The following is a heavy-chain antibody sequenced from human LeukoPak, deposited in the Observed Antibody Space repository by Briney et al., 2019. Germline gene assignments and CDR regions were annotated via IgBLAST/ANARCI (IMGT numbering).Heavy chain of an antibody. CDR3: ASRDGYNSFDY. D-gene: IGHD5-24*01. CDR2: IYYSGSS. V-gene: IGHV4-30-4*08. J-gene: IGHJ4*02. CDR1: GGSISSGDYY. Sequence: SETLSLTCTVSGGSISSGDYYSSWIRQPPGRGLEWIGYIYYSGSSYYNPFLKSRFTISVDTPKNQFSLKLSSVTAADTAVYYCASRDGYNSFDYWGQGTLVTVSS.